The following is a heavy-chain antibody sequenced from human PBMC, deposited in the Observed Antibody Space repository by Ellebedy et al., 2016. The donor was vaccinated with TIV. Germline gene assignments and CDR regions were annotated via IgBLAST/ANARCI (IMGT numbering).Heavy chain of an antibody. V-gene: IGHV3-74*01. CDR1: GFTXRGYC. D-gene: IGHD1-7*01. Sequence: GGSLRLSCAASGFTXRGYCMHWVPHAPGKGPVWVSRINPDGSITGYAASVKGRFTISRDNAKNTLYLQMNSLRIEDRDVYHSTRDNKWNLRDYWGQGTLVTVSS. J-gene: IGHJ4*02. CDR2: INPDGSIT. CDR3: TRDNKWNLRDY.